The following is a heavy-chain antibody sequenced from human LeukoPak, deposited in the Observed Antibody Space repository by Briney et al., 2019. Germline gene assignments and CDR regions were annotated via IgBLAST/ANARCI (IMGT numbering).Heavy chain of an antibody. D-gene: IGHD2-21*02. CDR3: ARHLHSRDHYYYMDV. CDR1: GYSFTSYW. CDR2: IYPGDSDT. V-gene: IGHV5-51*01. J-gene: IGHJ6*03. Sequence: GESLKISCKGSGYSFTSYWIGWVRQMPGKGLEWMGIIYPGDSDTRYSPSFQGQVTISADKSISTAYLQWSSLKASDTAMYYCARHLHSRDHYYYMDVWGKATTVTVS.